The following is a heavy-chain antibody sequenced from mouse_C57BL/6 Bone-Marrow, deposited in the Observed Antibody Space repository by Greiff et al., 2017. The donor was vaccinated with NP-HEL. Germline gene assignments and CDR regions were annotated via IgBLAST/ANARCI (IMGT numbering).Heavy chain of an antibody. Sequence: QVQLKQPGTELVKPGASVKLSCKASGYTFTSYWMHWVKQRPGQGLEWIGNINPSNGGTNYNEKFKSKATLTVDKSSSTAYMQLSSLTSEDSAVYYCARSTAYYSNLFAYWGQGTLVTVSA. CDR2: INPSNGGT. J-gene: IGHJ3*01. D-gene: IGHD2-5*01. V-gene: IGHV1-53*01. CDR3: ARSTAYYSNLFAY. CDR1: GYTFTSYW.